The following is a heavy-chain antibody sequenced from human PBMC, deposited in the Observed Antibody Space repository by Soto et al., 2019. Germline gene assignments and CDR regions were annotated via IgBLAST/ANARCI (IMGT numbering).Heavy chain of an antibody. J-gene: IGHJ4*02. CDR2: ISSTTNYI. CDR1: GFTFTRYS. Sequence: PGWSLRLSCAASGFTFTRYSMNWVRQAPGKGLEWVSSISSTTNYIYYGDSMKGRFTISRDNAKNSLYLEMNSLRAEDTAVYYCARESEDLTSNFDYWGQGTLGTVSA. CDR3: ARESEDLTSNFDY. V-gene: IGHV3-21*06.